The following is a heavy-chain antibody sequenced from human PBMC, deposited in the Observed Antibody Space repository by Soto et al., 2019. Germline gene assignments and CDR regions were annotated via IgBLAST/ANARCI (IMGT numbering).Heavy chain of an antibody. J-gene: IGHJ4*02. CDR2: INPDGSST. CDR3: ARKGEVTGLKY. Sequence: EVQLVESGGGLVQPGGSLRVSCAPSGFIFNDYWLHWVRQAPGKGLEWLSRINPDGSSTDYADSVKGRFTVSRDNAKNTLYLQMNSLRAEDTAVYYCARKGEVTGLKYWGQGTLVTVSS. CDR1: GFIFNDYW. V-gene: IGHV3-74*01. D-gene: IGHD1-20*01.